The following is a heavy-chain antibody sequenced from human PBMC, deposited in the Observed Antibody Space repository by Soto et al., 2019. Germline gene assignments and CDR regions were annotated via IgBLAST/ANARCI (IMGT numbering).Heavy chain of an antibody. CDR1: GYTFTGYY. Sequence: ASVKVSCKASGYTFTGYYMHWVRQAPGQGLEWMGWINPNSGGTNYAQKFQGWVTMTRDTSISTAYMELSRLRSDDTAVYYCARAYYYDSSGYYYYGMDVWGQGTTVTVSS. CDR2: INPNSGGT. D-gene: IGHD3-22*01. V-gene: IGHV1-2*04. CDR3: ARAYYYDSSGYYYYGMDV. J-gene: IGHJ6*02.